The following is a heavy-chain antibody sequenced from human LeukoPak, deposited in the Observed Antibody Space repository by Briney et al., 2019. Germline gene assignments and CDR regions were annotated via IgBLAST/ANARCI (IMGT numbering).Heavy chain of an antibody. V-gene: IGHV4-38-2*02. CDR1: GYSISSGYY. D-gene: IGHD5-12*01. J-gene: IGHJ4*02. CDR2: IYHSGST. Sequence: PSETLSLTCTVSGYSISSGYYWGWIRQPPGKGLEWIGSIYHSGSTYYNPSLKSRVTISVDTSKNQFSLKLSSVTAADTAVYYCACYDLRVGFDYWGQGTLVTVSS. CDR3: ACYDLRVGFDY.